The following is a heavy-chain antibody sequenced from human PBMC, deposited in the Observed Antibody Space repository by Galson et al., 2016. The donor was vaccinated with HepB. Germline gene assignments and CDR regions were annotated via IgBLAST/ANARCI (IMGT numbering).Heavy chain of an antibody. Sequence: SLRLSCAASGFTFSSYAMSWVRQAPGKGLEWVSSSGSGGPTYYADSVKGRFTLSRDNSKDTLFLQMHSLRADDTAVYYCAKSVLEYDILTGYYSRGADYWGQGTLVTVSS. V-gene: IGHV3-23*01. J-gene: IGHJ4*02. CDR1: GFTFSSYA. CDR2: SGSGGPT. CDR3: AKSVLEYDILTGYYSRGADY. D-gene: IGHD3-9*01.